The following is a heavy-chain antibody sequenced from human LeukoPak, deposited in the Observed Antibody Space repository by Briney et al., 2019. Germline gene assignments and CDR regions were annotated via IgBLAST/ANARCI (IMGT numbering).Heavy chain of an antibody. CDR3: ARDCSSTSCYLAFDY. V-gene: IGHV1-18*01. CDR1: GYTFTSYG. J-gene: IGHJ4*02. D-gene: IGHD2-2*01. Sequence: ASVKVSCKASGYTFTSYGISWVRQAPGQGLEWMGWISAYNGNRNYAQKLQGRVTMTTDTSTSTAYMELRSLRSDDTAVYYCARDCSSTSCYLAFDYWGQGTLVTVSS. CDR2: ISAYNGNR.